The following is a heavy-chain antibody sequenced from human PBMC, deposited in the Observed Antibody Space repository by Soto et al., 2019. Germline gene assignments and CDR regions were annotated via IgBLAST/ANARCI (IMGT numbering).Heavy chain of an antibody. J-gene: IGHJ3*02. CDR1: GFTFSSYG. Sequence: QVQLVESGGGVVQPGRSLRLSCAASGFTFSSYGMHWVRQAPGKGLEWVAVIWYDGSNKYYADSVKGRFTISRDNSKNTLYLQMNSLRAEDTAVYYCARVGYDFWCGLTPIPLDAFDIWGQGTMVTVSS. CDR3: ARVGYDFWCGLTPIPLDAFDI. V-gene: IGHV3-33*01. D-gene: IGHD3-3*01. CDR2: IWYDGSNK.